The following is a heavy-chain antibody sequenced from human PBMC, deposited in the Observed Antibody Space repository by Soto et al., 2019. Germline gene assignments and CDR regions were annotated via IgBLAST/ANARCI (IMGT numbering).Heavy chain of an antibody. CDR1: GFTFDTYT. D-gene: IGHD2-8*02. Sequence: WSLRLSCTASGFTFDTYTMNWLRQAPGRGLEWVSSISATTTYKYYAASVEGRFTISRDNAKNSLYLQTNSLGAEDTAVYYCARGSASKSGHLWYFDLWGRGTLVTVSS. V-gene: IGHV3-21*01. CDR2: ISATTTYK. J-gene: IGHJ2*01. CDR3: ARGSASKSGHLWYFDL.